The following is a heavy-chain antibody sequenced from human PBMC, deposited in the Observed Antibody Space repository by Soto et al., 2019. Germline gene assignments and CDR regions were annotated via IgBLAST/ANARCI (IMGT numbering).Heavy chain of an antibody. Sequence: GGSLRLSCAASGFTFSDYYMNWVRQAPGKGLEWVSYISSSSSTIYYADSVKGRFTISRDNAKNSLYLQMNSLRAEDTAVYYCARDGGDSSSWYFAFDIWGQGTMVTVSS. D-gene: IGHD6-13*01. J-gene: IGHJ3*02. CDR2: ISSSSSTI. CDR1: GFTFSDYY. CDR3: ARDGGDSSSWYFAFDI. V-gene: IGHV3-48*01.